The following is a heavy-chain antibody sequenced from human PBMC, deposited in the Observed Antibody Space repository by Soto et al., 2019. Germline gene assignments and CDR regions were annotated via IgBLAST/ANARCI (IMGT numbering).Heavy chain of an antibody. V-gene: IGHV3-33*01. CDR1: GFTFSSYG. J-gene: IGHJ4*02. Sequence: QVQLVESGGGVVQPGRSLRLSCAASGFTFSSYGMHWVRQAPGKGLEWVAVIRYDGSNKYYADSVKGRFTISRDNSKNTLYLQTNSPRAEYTAVYYCARDQVYYDSSGPVDYWGQGTLVTVSS. CDR3: ARDQVYYDSSGPVDY. D-gene: IGHD3-22*01. CDR2: IRYDGSNK.